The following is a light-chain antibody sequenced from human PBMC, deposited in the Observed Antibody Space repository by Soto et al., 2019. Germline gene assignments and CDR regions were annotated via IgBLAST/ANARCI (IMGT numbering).Light chain of an antibody. CDR3: EQYNDSPST. Sequence: EIVLTQSPGTLALSPGERATLSSRASQSVSRSSLAWYQHKRGKAPRLLSYGASIRATGIPDRFSGTASGTYFTLTSSRPEPEDSAVYFCEQYNDSPSTFGQGTKVEI. CDR2: GAS. J-gene: IGKJ2*01. CDR1: QSVSRSS. V-gene: IGKV3-20*01.